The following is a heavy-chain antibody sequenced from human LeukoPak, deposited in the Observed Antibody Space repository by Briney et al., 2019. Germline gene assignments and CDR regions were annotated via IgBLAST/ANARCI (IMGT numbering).Heavy chain of an antibody. CDR1: GSSFSNYG. J-gene: IGHJ4*02. CDR2: IRYDGSNK. CDR3: AKVIIGSCSSTSCFDY. D-gene: IGHD2-2*01. V-gene: IGHV3-30*02. Sequence: HPGGSLRLSCAASGSSFSNYGMHWVRQAPGKGLEWVAFIRYDGSNKYYADSVKGRFTISRDNSMNTLYLQMNSLRAEDTAVYYCAKVIIGSCSSTSCFDYWGQGTLVTVSS.